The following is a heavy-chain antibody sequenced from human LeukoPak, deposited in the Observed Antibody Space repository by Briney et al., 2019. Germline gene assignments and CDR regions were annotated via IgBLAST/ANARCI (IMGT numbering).Heavy chain of an antibody. J-gene: IGHJ4*02. Sequence: SETLSLTCAVYGGSFSGYYWSWIRQPPGKGLEWIGEINHSGSTNYNPSLKSRVTISVDTSKNQFSLKLSSVTAADTAVYYCASAPADYGGNSRTFDYWGQETLVTVSS. CDR3: ASAPADYGGNSRTFDY. V-gene: IGHV4-34*01. CDR2: INHSGST. CDR1: GGSFSGYY. D-gene: IGHD4-17*01.